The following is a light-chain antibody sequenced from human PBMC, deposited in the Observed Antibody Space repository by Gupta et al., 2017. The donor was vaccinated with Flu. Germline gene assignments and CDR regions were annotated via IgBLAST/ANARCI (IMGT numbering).Light chain of an antibody. CDR2: SSN. Sequence: QSELTQPPSASGTPGQRVTVSCSGSSSNIGTNTVNWYQQVPGTTPKLLILSSNQRPSGVPDRFSGSKSGTSASLDISGLQAEDEADDYWAAWDDSRNGVVFGGGTKLT. J-gene: IGLJ2*01. V-gene: IGLV1-44*01. CDR1: SSNIGTNT. CDR3: AAWDDSRNGVV.